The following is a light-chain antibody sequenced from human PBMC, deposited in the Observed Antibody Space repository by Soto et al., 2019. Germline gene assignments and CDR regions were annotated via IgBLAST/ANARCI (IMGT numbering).Light chain of an antibody. CDR3: QQYKGYPWT. Sequence: DIQMTQSPSTLSASVGDSVTITCRASQSISTWLAWYQQKPGQAPQVLFYYGSFLENGVSSRFSGSGSGTEFTLTISSLQPDDFATYFCQQYKGYPWTFGQGTKVEI. J-gene: IGKJ1*01. V-gene: IGKV1-5*01. CDR1: QSISTW. CDR2: YGS.